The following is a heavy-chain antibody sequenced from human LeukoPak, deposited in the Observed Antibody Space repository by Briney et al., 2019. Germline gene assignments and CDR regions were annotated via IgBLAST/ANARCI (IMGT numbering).Heavy chain of an antibody. V-gene: IGHV7-4-1*02. CDR3: ARGRLRGRSSSSGDY. CDR1: GYTFSNYG. J-gene: IGHJ4*02. CDR2: INTNTGNP. D-gene: IGHD6-6*01. Sequence: ASVKVSCKASGYTFSNYGINWVRQAPGQGLEWMGWINTNTGNPTYAQGFTGRFVFSLDTSVSTAYLQISSLKAEDTAVYYCARGRLRGRSSSSGDYWGQGTLVTVSS.